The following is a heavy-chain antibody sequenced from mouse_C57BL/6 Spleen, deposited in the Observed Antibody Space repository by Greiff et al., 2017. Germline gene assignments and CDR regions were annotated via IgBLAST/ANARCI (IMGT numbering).Heavy chain of an antibody. Sequence: VKLMESGPGLVQPSQSLSITCTVSGFSLTSYGVHWVRQSPGKGLEWLGVIWSGGSTDYNAAFISRLSISKDNSKSQVFFKMNSLQADDTAIYYCARRTMGAYYAMDYWGQGTSVTVSS. V-gene: IGHV2-2*01. D-gene: IGHD1-1*02. CDR1: GFSLTSYG. CDR3: ARRTMGAYYAMDY. J-gene: IGHJ4*01. CDR2: IWSGGST.